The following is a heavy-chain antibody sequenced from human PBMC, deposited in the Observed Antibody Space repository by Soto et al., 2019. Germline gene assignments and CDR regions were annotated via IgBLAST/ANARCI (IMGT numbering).Heavy chain of an antibody. CDR3: ERHPKSGADSGFDYYGMDE. J-gene: IGHJ6*02. Sequence: GESLKISCKGSGDSFTSYWIAWVRQMPGKGLEWMGIIYPGDSDTRYSPSFQGQVSISADKSISTAYLQWSSLKASDTAMYYCERHPKSGADSGFDYYGMDEGGQGTTVTVSS. V-gene: IGHV5-51*01. CDR2: IYPGDSDT. CDR1: GDSFTSYW. D-gene: IGHD1-26*01.